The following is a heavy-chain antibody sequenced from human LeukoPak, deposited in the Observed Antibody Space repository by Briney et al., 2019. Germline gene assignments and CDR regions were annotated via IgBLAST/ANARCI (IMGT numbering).Heavy chain of an antibody. Sequence: GGSLRLSCAASGFTFDDYAMNWVRQAPGHGLDWVSLISGDGVSTYYAAYVKCRFTISRANSKNSLYLQMNTLRTGDTALYYCAKLSGSGSPLWGQGTLVTVSS. CDR3: AKLSGSGSPL. CDR2: ISGDGVST. CDR1: GFTFDDYA. V-gene: IGHV3-43*02. D-gene: IGHD3-10*01. J-gene: IGHJ4*02.